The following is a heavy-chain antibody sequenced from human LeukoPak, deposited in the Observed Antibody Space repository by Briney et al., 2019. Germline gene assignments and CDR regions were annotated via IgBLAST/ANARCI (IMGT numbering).Heavy chain of an antibody. Sequence: GASVTVSCTASGYTFTSYAMNWVRQAPGQGLEWMGWIDTNTGNPTYAQGFTGRFVFSLDTSVSTAYLQISSLKAEDTAVYYCARSQWELRPDYWGQGTLVTVSS. V-gene: IGHV7-4-1*02. CDR1: GYTFTSYA. J-gene: IGHJ4*02. CDR2: IDTNTGNP. D-gene: IGHD1-26*01. CDR3: ARSQWELRPDY.